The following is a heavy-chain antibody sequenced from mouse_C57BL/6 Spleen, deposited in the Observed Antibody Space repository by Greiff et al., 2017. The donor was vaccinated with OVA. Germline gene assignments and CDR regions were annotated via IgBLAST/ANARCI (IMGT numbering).Heavy chain of an antibody. D-gene: IGHD2-5*01. Sequence: QVQLQQSGPELVKPGVSVKISCKASGYAFSSSWMNWVKQRPGKGLEWIGRIYPGDGDTNYNGKFKGKATLTADKSSSTAYMQLSSLTSEDSAVYFCARERNSNFYYAMDYWGQGTSVTVSS. CDR1: GYAFSSSW. J-gene: IGHJ4*01. CDR2: IYPGDGDT. V-gene: IGHV1-82*01. CDR3: ARERNSNFYYAMDY.